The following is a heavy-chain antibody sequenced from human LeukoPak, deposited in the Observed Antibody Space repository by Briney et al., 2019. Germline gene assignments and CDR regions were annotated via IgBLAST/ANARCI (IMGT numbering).Heavy chain of an antibody. Sequence: PGGSLGLSCAASGFTVSSNYMSWVRQAPGKGLEWVSVIYSGGSTYYADSVKGRFTISRDNSKNTLYLQMNSLRAEDTAVYYCARGPISMVRGVKTRYYYYGMDVWGQGTTVTVSS. CDR3: ARGPISMVRGVKTRYYYYGMDV. J-gene: IGHJ6*02. CDR1: GFTVSSNY. CDR2: IYSGGST. D-gene: IGHD3-10*01. V-gene: IGHV3-66*01.